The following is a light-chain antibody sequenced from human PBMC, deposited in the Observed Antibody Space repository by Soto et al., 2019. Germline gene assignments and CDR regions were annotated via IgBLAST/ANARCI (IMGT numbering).Light chain of an antibody. CDR2: DVS. CDR3: SSYTSSSTVV. V-gene: IGLV2-14*03. J-gene: IGLJ2*01. Sequence: QSALTQPASVSGSPGQSITISCTGTSNDVGGYNYVSWYQQHPGKAPKLMIYDVSNRPSGVSNRFSGSKSVNTASLTISGLQAEDEADYYGSSYTSSSTVVFGGGTKLTVL. CDR1: SNDVGGYNY.